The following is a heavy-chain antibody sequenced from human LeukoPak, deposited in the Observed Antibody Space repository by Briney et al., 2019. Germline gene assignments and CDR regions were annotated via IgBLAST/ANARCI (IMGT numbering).Heavy chain of an antibody. V-gene: IGHV3-23*01. J-gene: IGHJ4*02. CDR1: GFTFSSYA. Sequence: GGSLRLSCAASGFTFSSYAMSWVRQAPGKGLEWVSGISGSGVSTYYADSVKGRFTISRDNSKNTLYLQMNSLRAEDTAVYYCAKEPRFYYDSSGYCYFDYWGQGTLVTVSS. D-gene: IGHD3-22*01. CDR3: AKEPRFYYDSSGYCYFDY. CDR2: ISGSGVST.